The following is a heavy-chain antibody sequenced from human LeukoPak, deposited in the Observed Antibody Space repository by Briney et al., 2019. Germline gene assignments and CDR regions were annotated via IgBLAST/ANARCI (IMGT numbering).Heavy chain of an antibody. V-gene: IGHV4-61*02. CDR1: GGSISSGSYY. D-gene: IGHD1-26*01. CDR3: ARFLVGPRTFDY. Sequence: PSETLSLTCTVSGGSISSGSYYWSWIRQPAGKGLEWIGRIYTSGSTNYNPSLKSRVTISVDKSKNQFSLKLSSVTAADTAVYYCARFLVGPRTFDYWGQGTLVTVSS. J-gene: IGHJ4*02. CDR2: IYTSGST.